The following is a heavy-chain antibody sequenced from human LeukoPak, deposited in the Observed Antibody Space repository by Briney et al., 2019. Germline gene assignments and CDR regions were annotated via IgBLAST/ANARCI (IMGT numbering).Heavy chain of an antibody. CDR1: GYTFTGYY. D-gene: IGHD3-10*01. CDR3: ARGVLWFGELHFDY. CDR2: IIPISGTT. V-gene: IGHV1-69*06. Sequence: LVKVSCRASGYTFTGYYMHWVRQAPGQGLEWMGGIIPISGTTNYAQKFQGRVTITADKSTSTAYMELSSLRSEDTAVYYCARGVLWFGELHFDYWGQGTLVTVSS. J-gene: IGHJ4*02.